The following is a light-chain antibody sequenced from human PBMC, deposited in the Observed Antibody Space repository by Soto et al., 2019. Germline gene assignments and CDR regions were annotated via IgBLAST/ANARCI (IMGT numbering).Light chain of an antibody. CDR1: QSVSNNY. V-gene: IGKV3-20*01. J-gene: IGKJ1*01. CDR3: QQYRT. Sequence: IVMTQSPATLSVSPGEGATLSCRASQSVSNNYLAWYQQKPGQAPRLLIYGASSRATGIPDRFSGSGSGTDFTLTISRLEPEDFAVNYCQQYRTFGQGTKVDIK. CDR2: GAS.